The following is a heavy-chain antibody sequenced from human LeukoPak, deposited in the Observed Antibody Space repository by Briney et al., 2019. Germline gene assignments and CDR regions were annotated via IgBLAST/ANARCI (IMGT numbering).Heavy chain of an antibody. CDR2: INWNGDST. J-gene: IGHJ3*02. D-gene: IGHD2-2*02. Sequence: GGSLRLSCAASGFTFDDYGMSWVRQGPGKGLDWVSAINWNGDSTGYADSVRGRFTISRDNAKNSLYLQMNSLRAEDTALYYCARCSRSSTDCYSEFDIWGQGTMVTISS. V-gene: IGHV3-20*04. CDR1: GFTFDDYG. CDR3: ARCSRSSTDCYSEFDI.